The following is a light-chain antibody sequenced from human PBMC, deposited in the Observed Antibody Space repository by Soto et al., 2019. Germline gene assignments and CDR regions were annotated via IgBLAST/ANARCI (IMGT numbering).Light chain of an antibody. CDR1: QSINRH. J-gene: IGKJ5*01. CDR2: DAS. V-gene: IGKV3-11*01. CDR3: QQRSSLIT. Sequence: EIVLTQSPATLSLSHGERATLSCRASQSINRHLAWYRQKPGQAPRLLIYDASNRATGIPARFSGSGSGTDFTLTISSLEPEDFAVYYCQQRSSLITFGQGTRQE.